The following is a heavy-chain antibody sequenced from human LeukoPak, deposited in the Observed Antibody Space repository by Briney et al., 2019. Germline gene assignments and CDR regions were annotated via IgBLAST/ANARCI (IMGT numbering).Heavy chain of an antibody. CDR3: AKDEVGRYCSSTSCYSRFDY. J-gene: IGHJ4*02. CDR2: ISFAGNGE. CDR1: GFTFSSYG. Sequence: TGGSLRLSCVGSGFTFSSYGTHWVRQAPGKGLEWVAVISFAGNGEFYADSVKGRFAISRDNSKNALYLQMNSLRTEDTAMYYCAKDEVGRYCSSTSCYSRFDYWGQGTLVTVSS. D-gene: IGHD2-2*02. V-gene: IGHV3-30*18.